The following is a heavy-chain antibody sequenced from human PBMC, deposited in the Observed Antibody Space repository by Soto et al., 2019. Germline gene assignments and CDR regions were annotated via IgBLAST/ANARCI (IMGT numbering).Heavy chain of an antibody. D-gene: IGHD3-22*01. CDR1: GFTFSSYG. CDR3: ARDLTTEPYYYYYGMDV. V-gene: IGHV3-33*01. CDR2: IWYDGSNK. Sequence: VQLVESGGGVVQPGRSLRLSCAAYGFTFSSYGMHWVRQAPGKGLEWVAVIWYDGSNKYYADSVKGRFTISRDNSKNTLYLQMNSLRAEDTAVYYCARDLTTEPYYYYYGMDVWGQGTTVTVSS. J-gene: IGHJ6*02.